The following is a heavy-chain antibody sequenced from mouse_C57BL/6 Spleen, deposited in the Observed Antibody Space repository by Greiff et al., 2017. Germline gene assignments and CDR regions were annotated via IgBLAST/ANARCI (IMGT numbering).Heavy chain of an antibody. CDR3: AREGDYDDY. J-gene: IGHJ2*01. Sequence: EVKLMESGPGLVKPSQSLSLTCSVTGYSITSGYYWNWIRQFPGNKLEWMGYISYDGSNNYNPSLKNRISITRDTSKNQFFLKLNSVTTEDTATYYCAREGDYDDYWGQGTTLTVSS. D-gene: IGHD2-4*01. V-gene: IGHV3-6*01. CDR2: ISYDGSN. CDR1: GYSITSGYY.